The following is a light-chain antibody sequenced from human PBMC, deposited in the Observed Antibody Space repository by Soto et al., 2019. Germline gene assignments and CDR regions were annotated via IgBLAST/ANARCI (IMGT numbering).Light chain of an antibody. Sequence: EIVLTQSPATLSLSPGERATLSCRASQSVSSQLAWYQQKPGQAPRLLIYDASNRATGIPARFSGSGSGTDFTLTISSLKPEDVAVYYCQQRRNWPEFTFGPGTKVDIK. J-gene: IGKJ3*01. CDR3: QQRRNWPEFT. V-gene: IGKV3-11*01. CDR1: QSVSSQ. CDR2: DAS.